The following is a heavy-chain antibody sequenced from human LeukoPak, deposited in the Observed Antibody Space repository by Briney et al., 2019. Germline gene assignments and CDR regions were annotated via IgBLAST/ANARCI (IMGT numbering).Heavy chain of an antibody. CDR2: INHSGST. CDR1: GGSISSSSYS. D-gene: IGHD1-7*01. CDR3: ARTHWNYGRRPPFDY. Sequence: PSETLSLTCTVSGGSISSSSYSWGWIRQPPGKGLEWIGEINHSGSTNYNPSLKSRVTISVDTSKNQFSLKLSSVTAADTAVYYCARTHWNYGRRPPFDYWGQGTLVTVSS. J-gene: IGHJ4*02. V-gene: IGHV4-39*07.